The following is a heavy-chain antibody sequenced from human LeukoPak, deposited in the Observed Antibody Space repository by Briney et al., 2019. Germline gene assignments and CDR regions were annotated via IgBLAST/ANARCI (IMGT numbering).Heavy chain of an antibody. V-gene: IGHV3-72*01. CDR2: TRNKANSYTT. CDR1: GFTFSDHY. CDR3: TSLSGYSGYDPLYY. J-gene: IGHJ4*02. Sequence: PGGSLRLSCAASGFTFSDHYMDWVRQAPGKGLEWVGRTRNKANSYTTEYAASVKGRFTISTDDSKTSLYLQMNSLKTEDTAVYYCTSLSGYSGYDPLYYWGQGTLVTVSS. D-gene: IGHD5-12*01.